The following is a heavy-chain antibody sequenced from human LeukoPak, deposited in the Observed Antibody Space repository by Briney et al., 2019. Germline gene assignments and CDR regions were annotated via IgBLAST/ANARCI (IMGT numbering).Heavy chain of an antibody. CDR1: GYTFIGYY. CDR3: AREHRDGYNSGYYFDY. CDR2: INPNSGGT. V-gene: IGHV1-2*02. J-gene: IGHJ4*02. D-gene: IGHD5-24*01. Sequence: ASVKVSCKASGYTFIGYYMHWVRQAPGRGLEWMGWINPNSGGTNYAQKFQGRVTMTRDTSTSTAYMELSRLRSDDTAVYYCAREHRDGYNSGYYFDYWGQGTLVTVSS.